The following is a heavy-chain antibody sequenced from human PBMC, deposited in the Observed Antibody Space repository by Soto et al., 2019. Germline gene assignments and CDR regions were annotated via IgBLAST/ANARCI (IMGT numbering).Heavy chain of an antibody. Sequence: GGSLRLSCEASGFTFTDYGMSWVRQAPGKGLEWLSNINGNSRRTLYTESVRGRFTISRDNSKNTLYLHMTSLRAEDTALYYCAKCGRDVVPAAYAHYYYYYYMDVWGKGTTVTVSS. CDR2: INGNSRRT. CDR1: GFTFTDYG. CDR3: AKCGRDVVPAAYAHYYYYYYMDV. V-gene: IGHV3-23*01. J-gene: IGHJ6*03. D-gene: IGHD2-2*01.